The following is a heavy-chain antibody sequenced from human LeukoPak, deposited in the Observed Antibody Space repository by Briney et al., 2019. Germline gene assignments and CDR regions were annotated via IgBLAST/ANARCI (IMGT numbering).Heavy chain of an antibody. CDR3: ALSSSWFY. J-gene: IGHJ4*02. D-gene: IGHD6-13*01. Sequence: PGGSLRLSCAASGFTFSSYSMNWVRQAPGKGLEWVSSISSSSSYIYYADSVKGRFTISRDNARNSLFLQMNSLRAGDTAVYYCALSSSWFYWGQGTLVTVSS. CDR1: GFTFSSYS. V-gene: IGHV3-21*01. CDR2: ISSSSSYI.